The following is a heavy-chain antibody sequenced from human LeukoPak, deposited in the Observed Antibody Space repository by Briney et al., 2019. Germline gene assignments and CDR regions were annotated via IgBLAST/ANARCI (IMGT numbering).Heavy chain of an antibody. CDR3: AAPGDYCRSWYSWFDP. Sequence: GGSLRLSCAASGFTFSSYAMHWVRQAPGKGLEWVATISYDGSNKYYADSVKGRFTISRDNSKNTLYLQMNSLRAEDTAVYYCAAPGDYCRSWYSWFDPWGQGTLVTVSS. V-gene: IGHV3-30*04. CDR1: GFTFSSYA. J-gene: IGHJ5*02. D-gene: IGHD6-13*01. CDR2: ISYDGSNK.